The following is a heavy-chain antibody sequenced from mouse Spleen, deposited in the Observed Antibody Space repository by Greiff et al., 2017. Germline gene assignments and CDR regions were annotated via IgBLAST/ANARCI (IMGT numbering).Heavy chain of an antibody. J-gene: IGHJ1*03. CDR3: ARTTTVPPWYFDV. D-gene: IGHD1-1*01. CDR2: IDPSDSET. V-gene: IGHV1-52*01. CDR1: GYTFTSYW. Sequence: QVQLQQPGAELVRPGSSVKLSCKASGYTFTSYWMHWVKQRPIQGLEWIGNIDPSDSETHYNQKFKDKATLTVDKSSSTAYMQLSSLTSEDSAVYYCARTTTVPPWYFDVWGTGTTVTVSS.